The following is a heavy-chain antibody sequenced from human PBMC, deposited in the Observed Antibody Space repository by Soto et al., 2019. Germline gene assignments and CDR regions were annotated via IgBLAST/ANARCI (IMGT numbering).Heavy chain of an antibody. J-gene: IGHJ6*03. CDR2: IYYSGTT. D-gene: IGHD2-8*02. Sequence: QVQLQESGPGLVKPSETLSLTCTVSAGSISGYYWSWIRQPPGKGLEWIGYIYYSGTTNYDPSLKSRVTMSVDTSKNQFSLKLSSVTAADTAVYYCARLTGGTYLSFYYYIGVWGKGTTVTVSS. CDR1: AGSISGYY. V-gene: IGHV4-59*01. CDR3: ARLTGGTYLSFYYYIGV.